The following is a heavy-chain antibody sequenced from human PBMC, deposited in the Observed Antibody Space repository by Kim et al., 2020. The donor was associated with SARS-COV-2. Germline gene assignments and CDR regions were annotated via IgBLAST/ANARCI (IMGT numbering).Heavy chain of an antibody. J-gene: IGHJ4*02. V-gene: IGHV1-69*04. Sequence: SVKVSCKASGGTFSSYAISWVRQAPGQGLEWMGRIIPILGIANYAQKFQGRVTITADKSTSTAYMELSNLRSEDTAVYYCARSYLGNYYDSSGHPFDYWGQGTLVTVSS. CDR3: ARSYLGNYYDSSGHPFDY. CDR1: GGTFSSYA. D-gene: IGHD3-22*01. CDR2: IIPILGIA.